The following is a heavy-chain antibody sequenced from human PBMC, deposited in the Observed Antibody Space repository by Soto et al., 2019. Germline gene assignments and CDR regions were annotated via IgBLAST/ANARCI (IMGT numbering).Heavy chain of an antibody. Sequence: EVQLEESGGGLIQPGGSLRLSCAASGFTVGSNYMSWVRQAPGKGLEWVSVVYSGGSTYYAESVKGRFTISRDSSKNTLYLQMNSLRVEDAAVYYCARQNLGEYYDSSGNYHSWGDYFDYWGQGTLVTVSS. V-gene: IGHV3-53*01. D-gene: IGHD3-22*01. CDR1: GFTVGSNY. CDR2: VYSGGST. CDR3: ARQNLGEYYDSSGNYHSWGDYFDY. J-gene: IGHJ4*02.